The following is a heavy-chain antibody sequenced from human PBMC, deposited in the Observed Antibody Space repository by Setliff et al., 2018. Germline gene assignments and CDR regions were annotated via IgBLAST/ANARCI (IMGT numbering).Heavy chain of an antibody. D-gene: IGHD3-16*02. V-gene: IGHV4-34*01. Sequence: SETLSLTCAVYGGSFSGFYWSWIRQPPGKGLEWIGEINHSGSTNYNPSLKSRVTISVDTSKNQFSLKLSSVTAADTAVYYCARGKVLYDYVWGSYRYEDYYYGMDVWGQGTTVTVS. CDR2: INHSGST. CDR3: ARGKVLYDYVWGSYRYEDYYYGMDV. CDR1: GGSFSGFY. J-gene: IGHJ6*02.